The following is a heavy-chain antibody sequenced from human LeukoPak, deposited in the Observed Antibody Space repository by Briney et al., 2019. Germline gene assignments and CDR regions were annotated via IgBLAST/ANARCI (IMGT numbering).Heavy chain of an antibody. CDR1: RFIFSSYA. V-gene: IGHV3-23*01. D-gene: IGHD2-15*01. CDR3: AKKLLPNCSGGSCYHDAFDI. J-gene: IGHJ3*02. Sequence: GGSLRPSGAASRFIFSSYAMSWVRQAPGKGLEWVSTISGSGGSTYYADSVKGRFTISRDNSKNTLYLQMNSLRAEDTAVYYCAKKLLPNCSGGSCYHDAFDIWGQGTMVTVSS. CDR2: ISGSGGST.